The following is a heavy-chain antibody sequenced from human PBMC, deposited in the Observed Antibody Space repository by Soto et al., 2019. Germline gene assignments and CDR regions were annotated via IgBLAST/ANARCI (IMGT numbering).Heavy chain of an antibody. V-gene: IGHV3-23*01. CDR3: AKDPNYYDSSGYYYFDY. Sequence: EVQLLESGGGLVQPGGSLRLSCAASGFTFSSYAMSWVRQAPGKGLEWVSAISGSGGSTYYADSVKGRFTISRDNSENMLYLQMTSLRAEDTAVYYCAKDPNYYDSSGYYYFDYWGQGTLVTVSS. CDR2: ISGSGGST. J-gene: IGHJ4*02. D-gene: IGHD3-22*01. CDR1: GFTFSSYA.